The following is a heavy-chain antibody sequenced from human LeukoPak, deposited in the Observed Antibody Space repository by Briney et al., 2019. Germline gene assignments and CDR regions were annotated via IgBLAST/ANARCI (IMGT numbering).Heavy chain of an antibody. Sequence: GGSLRLSCVASGFTFSRHWMAWVRQAPGKGLEWVANIKKDGREIYYMDSVKGRFTISRDNAKNSLYLQMNSLRAEDTAVYYCAKDRPIAAAAYFDYWGQGTLVTVSS. J-gene: IGHJ4*02. CDR3: AKDRPIAAAAYFDY. D-gene: IGHD6-13*01. CDR1: GFTFSRHW. CDR2: IKKDGREI. V-gene: IGHV3-7*01.